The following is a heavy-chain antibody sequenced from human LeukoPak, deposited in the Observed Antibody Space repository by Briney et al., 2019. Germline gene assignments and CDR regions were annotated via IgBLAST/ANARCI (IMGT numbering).Heavy chain of an antibody. D-gene: IGHD3-10*01. CDR3: ASRITMDRGVIQAAFDY. V-gene: IGHV4-39*01. CDR1: GGSISSSSYY. Sequence: PSGTLSLTCAVSGGSISSSSYYWGWIRQPPGKGLEWIGSIYYSGSTYYNPSLKSRVTISVDTSKNQFSLKLSSVTAADTAVYYCASRITMDRGVIQAAFDYWGQGTLVTVSS. CDR2: IYYSGST. J-gene: IGHJ4*02.